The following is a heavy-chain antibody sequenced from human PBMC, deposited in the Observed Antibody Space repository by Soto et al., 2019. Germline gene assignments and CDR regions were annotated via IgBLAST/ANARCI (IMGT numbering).Heavy chain of an antibody. J-gene: IGHJ6*02. CDR1: GFTLSNYA. CDR3: ASRIRGGLDV. Sequence: QVQLVESGGGVVQPGRSLRLSCAASGFTLSNYAMYWVRQAPGKGLEWVAVISYDGNNKYYADSVKGRFTISRDNSKNTLYLQMNSRRGEDTAVYYCASRIRGGLDVWGQGTTVTVSS. V-gene: IGHV3-30-3*02. CDR2: ISYDGNNK.